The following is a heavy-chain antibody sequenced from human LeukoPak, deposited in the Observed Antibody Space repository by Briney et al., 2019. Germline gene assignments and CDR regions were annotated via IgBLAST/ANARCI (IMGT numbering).Heavy chain of an antibody. J-gene: IGHJ4*02. CDR1: GFSFSSYS. D-gene: IGHD6-19*01. V-gene: IGHV3-21*01. CDR3: ARSPKIAVAGIIDY. CDR2: ISSSSSYI. Sequence: GGSLRLSCAASGFSFSSYSMNWVRQAPGKGLEWVSSISSSSSYIYYADSVKGRFAISRDNAKNSLYLQMNSLRAEDTAVYYCARSPKIAVAGIIDYWGQGTLVTVSS.